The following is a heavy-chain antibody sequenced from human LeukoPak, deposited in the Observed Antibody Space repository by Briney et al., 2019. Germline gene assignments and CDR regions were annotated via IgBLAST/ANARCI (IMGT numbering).Heavy chain of an antibody. CDR3: AKEGEELLWFGELRD. V-gene: IGHV3-30*04. Sequence: GGSLRLSCAASGFTFSSYAMHWVRQAPGKGLEWVAVISYDGSNKYYADSVKGRFTISRDNSKNTLYLQMNSLRDEDTAVYYCAKEGEELLWFGELRDWGQGTLVTVSS. CDR1: GFTFSSYA. J-gene: IGHJ4*02. CDR2: ISYDGSNK. D-gene: IGHD3-10*01.